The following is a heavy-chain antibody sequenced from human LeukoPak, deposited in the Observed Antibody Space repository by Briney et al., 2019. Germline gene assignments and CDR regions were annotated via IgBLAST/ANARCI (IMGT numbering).Heavy chain of an antibody. CDR3: AKDRGDSSGYYSVLYAFDI. V-gene: IGHV3-30*02. D-gene: IGHD3-22*01. CDR2: IRYDGSNK. Sequence: GGSLRLSCAASGFTFSSYVMHWVRQAPGKGLEWVAFIRYDGSNKYYADSVKGRFTISRDNSKNTLYLQMNSLRAEDTAVYYCAKDRGDSSGYYSVLYAFDIWGQGTMVTVSS. CDR1: GFTFSSYV. J-gene: IGHJ3*02.